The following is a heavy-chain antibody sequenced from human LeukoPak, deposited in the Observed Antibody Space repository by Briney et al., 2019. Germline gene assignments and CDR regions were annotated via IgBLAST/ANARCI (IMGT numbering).Heavy chain of an antibody. J-gene: IGHJ3*02. CDR1: GGTFSSYA. V-gene: IGHV1-69*06. Sequence: GASVKVSCKASGGTFSSYAISWVRQAPGQGLEWMGGIIPIFGTANYAQKFQGRVTITADKSTSTAYMELSSLRSEDTAVYYCARETDPDAFDIWGQGTMVTVSS. CDR2: IIPIFGTA. CDR3: ARETDPDAFDI.